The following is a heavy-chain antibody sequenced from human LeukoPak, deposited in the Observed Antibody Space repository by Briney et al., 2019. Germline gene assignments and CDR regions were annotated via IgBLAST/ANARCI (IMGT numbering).Heavy chain of an antibody. J-gene: IGHJ5*01. CDR3: ARDLFFGSKWYEGWFDS. CDR1: GFTFSSYS. Sequence: GGSLRLSCAASGFTFSSYSMNWVRQAPGKGLEWVSSISSSSSYIYYADSVKGRFTISRDNAKNSLYLQMNSLRAEDTAVYYCARDLFFGSKWYEGWFDSWGRGTLVTVSS. D-gene: IGHD2-8*01. CDR2: ISSSSSYI. V-gene: IGHV3-21*01.